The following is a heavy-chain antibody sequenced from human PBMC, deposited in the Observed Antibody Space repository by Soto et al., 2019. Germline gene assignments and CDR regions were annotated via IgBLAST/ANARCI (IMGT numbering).Heavy chain of an antibody. Sequence: SETLSLTCTVSGVSISRGDYYWSWIRQTPGKGLEWIGYIYYSENTYYNPSLKSRVTISVDTSKNQFSLKLTSVTAADTAVYYCARVGSSWYLGMDVWGQGTTVTVSS. V-gene: IGHV4-30-4*01. CDR3: ARVGSSWYLGMDV. D-gene: IGHD6-13*01. CDR1: GVSISRGDYY. CDR2: IYYSENT. J-gene: IGHJ6*02.